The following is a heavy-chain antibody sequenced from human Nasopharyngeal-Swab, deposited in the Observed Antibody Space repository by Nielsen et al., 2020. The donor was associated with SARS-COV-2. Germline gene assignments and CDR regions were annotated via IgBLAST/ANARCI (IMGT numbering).Heavy chain of an antibody. CDR3: AKLHDSSGYYFDY. D-gene: IGHD3-22*01. CDR2: IYSGGST. CDR1: GFTVSSNY. V-gene: IGHV3-53*05. Sequence: GESLKISCAASGFTVSSNYMSWVRQAPGKGLEWVSVIYSGGSTYYADSVKGRFTISRDNSKNTLYLQMNSLRAEDTALYYCAKLHDSSGYYFDYWGQGTLVTVSS. J-gene: IGHJ4*02.